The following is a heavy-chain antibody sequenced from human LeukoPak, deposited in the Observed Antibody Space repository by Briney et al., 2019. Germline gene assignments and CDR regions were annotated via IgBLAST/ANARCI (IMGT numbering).Heavy chain of an antibody. D-gene: IGHD3-9*01. CDR2: ISSSSSTI. CDR3: ARTFYDISTGYYPTGYMDV. V-gene: IGHV3-48*01. J-gene: IGHJ6*03. CDR1: GFTFSSYN. Sequence: GGSLRLSCAASGFTFSSYNINWVRQAPGKGLEWVSYISSSSSTIYYADSVKGRFTISRDNAKNSLYLQMNSLRAEDTALYYCARTFYDISTGYYPTGYMDVWGKGTTVTVSS.